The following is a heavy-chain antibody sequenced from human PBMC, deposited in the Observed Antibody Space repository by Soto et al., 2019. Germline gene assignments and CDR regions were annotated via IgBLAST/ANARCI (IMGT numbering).Heavy chain of an antibody. J-gene: IGHJ6*02. Sequence: SGPTLVNPIETLTLTCTVSGFSLTTGKMGVSWIRQPPGKALEWLAHIFSDNERSYSTSLQGRLTIPKDTSGSQVVLSMTNVDPVDTATYYCARMKVDSSQFYYAMDVWGQGTTVTVSS. CDR2: IFSDNER. CDR1: GFSLTTGKMG. D-gene: IGHD3-9*01. CDR3: ARMKVDSSQFYYAMDV. V-gene: IGHV2-26*01.